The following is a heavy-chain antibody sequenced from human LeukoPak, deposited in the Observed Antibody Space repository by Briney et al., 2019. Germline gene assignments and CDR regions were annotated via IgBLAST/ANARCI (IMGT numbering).Heavy chain of an antibody. CDR1: GFTFSSYA. CDR2: ISGTGGSK. J-gene: IGHJ3*02. V-gene: IGHV3-23*01. CDR3: AKEHSSASAFDI. Sequence: GGSLSLSCAASGFTFSSYALTGLPQAPGKGREWVSAISGTGGSKYYADFVKGRFTISKDNSKSTLYLQMNSLRAEDTAVYYCAKEHSSASAFDIWGQGTMATVSS. D-gene: IGHD6-19*01.